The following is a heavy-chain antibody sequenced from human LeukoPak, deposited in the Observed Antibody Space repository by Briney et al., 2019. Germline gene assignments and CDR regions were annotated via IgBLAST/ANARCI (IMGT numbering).Heavy chain of an antibody. CDR1: GGSFSGYY. Sequence: KPSETLSLTCAVYGGSFSGYYWSWIRQPPGKGLEWIGEINHSGSTNYNPSLKSRVTISVDTSKNQFSLKLSSVTAADTAVYYCARSPSSSWDYWGQGTLVTVSS. CDR3: ARSPSSSWDY. D-gene: IGHD6-13*01. J-gene: IGHJ4*02. V-gene: IGHV4-34*01. CDR2: INHSGST.